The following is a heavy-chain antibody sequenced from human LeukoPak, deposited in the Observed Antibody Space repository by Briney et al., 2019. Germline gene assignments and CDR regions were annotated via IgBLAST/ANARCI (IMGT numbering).Heavy chain of an antibody. CDR1: GFIFSNYE. V-gene: IGHV3-48*03. Sequence: GGSLRLSCRASGFIFSNYEMNWVRQAPGKGLEWVTYISSGGSVIYYADSVKGRFTISRDNAKNSLYLQMNSLRAEDTAVYYCAIPGGSSANWFDPWGQGTQVTVSS. CDR3: AIPGGSSANWFDP. D-gene: IGHD6-13*01. J-gene: IGHJ5*02. CDR2: ISSGGSVI.